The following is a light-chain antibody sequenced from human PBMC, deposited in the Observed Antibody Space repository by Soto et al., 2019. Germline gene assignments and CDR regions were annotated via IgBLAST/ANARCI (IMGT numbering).Light chain of an antibody. V-gene: IGLV2-14*01. Sequence: QSALTQPASVSGSPGQSITISCTGTSSDVGGYNYVSWYQQHPGKAPKLMIYDVSNRPSGVSNRFSGSQSGNTASLTISGLQAEDESHYYCSSYTRSSTVVFGGGTKLTVL. CDR1: SSDVGGYNY. CDR3: SSYTRSSTVV. CDR2: DVS. J-gene: IGLJ2*01.